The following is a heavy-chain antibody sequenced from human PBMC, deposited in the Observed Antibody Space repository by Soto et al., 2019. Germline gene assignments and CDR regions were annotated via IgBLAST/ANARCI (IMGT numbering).Heavy chain of an antibody. V-gene: IGHV1-69*01. CDR1: GGTFSIYT. Sequence: QVQLVQSGADVKKPGSSVKVSCKASGGTFSIYTISWGRQAPGQGLEWMGGSAHSAQKFQGSLTVTADESTSTVYLALSSLTSKDTAVYDCAREGPPCVAWVDPWCQGTLVSVSS. CDR3: AREGPPCVAWVDP. CDR2: SA. J-gene: IGHJ5*02.